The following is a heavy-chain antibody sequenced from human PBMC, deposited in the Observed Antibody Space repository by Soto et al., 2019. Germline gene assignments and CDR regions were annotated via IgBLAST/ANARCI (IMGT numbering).Heavy chain of an antibody. CDR2: IYPGDSDT. V-gene: IGHV5-51*01. J-gene: IGHJ6*02. CDR3: ARQSNDYGDFDYGMDV. CDR1: GYSFTSYW. Sequence: PGESLKISCKGSGYSFTSYWIGWVRQMTGKGLEWMGIIYPGDSDTRYNPSFQGQVTISADKSISTAHLQWSSLKASDTAMYYCARQSNDYGDFDYGMDVWGQGTTVTVSS. D-gene: IGHD4-17*01.